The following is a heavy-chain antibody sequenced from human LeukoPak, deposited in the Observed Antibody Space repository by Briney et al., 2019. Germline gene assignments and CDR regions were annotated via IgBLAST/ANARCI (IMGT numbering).Heavy chain of an antibody. D-gene: IGHD2-15*01. CDR2: ISCSSSYI. CDR3: ARDLEVVAATGYFDY. Sequence: PGGSVRLSCAASGFTFSSDRMNSVRPAQGKGLEWVASISCSSSYISYTDSVKGRVTISRDNAKNSLYLQMNSLRAEDTAVYYCARDLEVVAATGYFDYWGQGTLVTVSS. CDR1: GFTFSSDR. J-gene: IGHJ4*02. V-gene: IGHV3-21*01.